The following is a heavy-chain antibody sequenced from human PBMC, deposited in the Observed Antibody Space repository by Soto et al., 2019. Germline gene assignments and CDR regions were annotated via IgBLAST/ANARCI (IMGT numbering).Heavy chain of an antibody. CDR1: GDSVSSGSYY. D-gene: IGHD2-2*01. V-gene: IGHV4-61*03. J-gene: IGHJ5*01. CDR2: IYYTGTT. Sequence: SETLSLTCIVSGDSVSSGSYYWSWIRQTPGKGLEWIGYIYYTGTTNYNHSLKSRVTILVETSKNHLSLSLRSVTAADKTVYYCSRVYKECIGNKCYPHWFDSWGQGTLVTVS. CDR3: SRVYKECIGNKCYPHWFDS.